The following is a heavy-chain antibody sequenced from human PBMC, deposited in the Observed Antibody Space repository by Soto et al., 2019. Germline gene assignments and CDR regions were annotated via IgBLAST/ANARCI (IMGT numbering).Heavy chain of an antibody. D-gene: IGHD3-10*01. CDR3: ARGVGSGSYYNQYNWFDP. J-gene: IGHJ5*02. V-gene: IGHV1-18*01. Sequence: GASVKVSCKASGYTFTSYGISWVRQAPGQGLEWMGWISAHNGNTKYAQKLQGRVTMTTDTSTSTAYMELRSLRSDDTAVYYCARGVGSGSYYNQYNWFDPWGQGTLVTVSS. CDR2: ISAHNGNT. CDR1: GYTFTSYG.